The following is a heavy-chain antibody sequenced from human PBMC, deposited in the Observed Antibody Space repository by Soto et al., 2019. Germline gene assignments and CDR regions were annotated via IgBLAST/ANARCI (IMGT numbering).Heavy chain of an antibody. CDR1: GDTFTSHS. V-gene: IGHV1-3*01. Sequence: GASVKVSCKASGDTFTSHSMHWVRQAPGQRLEWMGWINAGNGNTKYSQKFQGRVTITRDTSASTAYMELSSLRSEDTAVYYCARPSSWYYHFDYWGQGTLVTVSS. CDR2: INAGNGNT. CDR3: ARPSSWYYHFDY. D-gene: IGHD6-13*01. J-gene: IGHJ4*02.